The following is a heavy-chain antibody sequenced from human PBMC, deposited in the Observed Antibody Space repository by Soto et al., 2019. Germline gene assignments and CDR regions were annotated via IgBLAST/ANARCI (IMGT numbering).Heavy chain of an antibody. Sequence: EVQLLESGGGLVQPGGSLRLSCVASGLTFSNYAMHWVRQAPGKGLEWVSGIGYGGGGTYYADSVKGRLTISRHNSKNTVYLQMSSLRAEDTAVYYCVKDKGSTVSPSDYYYYGMDVWGQGTTVTVSS. CDR2: IGYGGGGT. V-gene: IGHV3-23*01. CDR3: VKDKGSTVSPSDYYYYGMDV. CDR1: GLTFSNYA. J-gene: IGHJ6*02. D-gene: IGHD4-17*01.